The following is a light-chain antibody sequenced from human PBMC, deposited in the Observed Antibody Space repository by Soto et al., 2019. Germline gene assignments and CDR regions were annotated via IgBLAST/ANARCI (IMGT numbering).Light chain of an antibody. Sequence: SALPQPPSASGSPGQSVTISCTGTSSDVGAYDYASWYQQHPGKAPKLMIYEINKRPSGVPDRFSGSKSGNTASLTVSGLQAEDEADYYCSSFAGSNNFPYVFGTGTKVTVL. J-gene: IGLJ1*01. CDR1: SSDVGAYDY. CDR3: SSFAGSNNFPYV. CDR2: EIN. V-gene: IGLV2-8*01.